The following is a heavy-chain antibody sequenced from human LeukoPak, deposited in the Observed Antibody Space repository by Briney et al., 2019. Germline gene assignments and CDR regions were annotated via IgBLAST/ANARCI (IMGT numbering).Heavy chain of an antibody. CDR1: GFTFSSYS. J-gene: IGHJ4*02. CDR2: ITSSSGYI. Sequence: GGSLRLSCAASGFTFSSYSMNWVRQAPGKGLEWVSSITSSSGYIYYADSVKGRFTISRDNAKNSLYLQMNSLRAEDTAVYYCARGRRGIAVSTYWGQGTLVTVSS. CDR3: ARGRRGIAVSTY. D-gene: IGHD6-13*01. V-gene: IGHV3-21*04.